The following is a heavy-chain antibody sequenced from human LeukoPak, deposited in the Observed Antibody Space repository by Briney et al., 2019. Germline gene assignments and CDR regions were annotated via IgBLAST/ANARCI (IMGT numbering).Heavy chain of an antibody. CDR3: ARDGPPAAGTSFDY. CDR2: INTNTGNP. Sequence: ASVKVSCKASGYTFTSYAMNWVRQAPGQGLEWMGWINTNTGNPTYAQGFTGRFVFSLDTSVGTAYLQISSLKAEDTAVYYCARDGPPAAGTSFDYWGQGTLVTVSS. CDR1: GYTFTSYA. J-gene: IGHJ4*02. V-gene: IGHV7-4-1*02. D-gene: IGHD6-13*01.